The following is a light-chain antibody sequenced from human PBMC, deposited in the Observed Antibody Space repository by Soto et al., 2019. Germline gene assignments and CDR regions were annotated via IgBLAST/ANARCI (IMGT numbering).Light chain of an antibody. J-gene: IGKJ1*01. Sequence: DIQMTQSPSTLSASVGDRVTITCRASQSISSWFAWYQQKPGKAPKLLIYDASSLESGVPSRFSGSGSGTEFTLTFSSMQPEDFAYDNSEKYNSYTLTWGQGTRVEIK. CDR1: QSISSW. CDR2: DAS. CDR3: EKYNSYTLT. V-gene: IGKV1-5*01.